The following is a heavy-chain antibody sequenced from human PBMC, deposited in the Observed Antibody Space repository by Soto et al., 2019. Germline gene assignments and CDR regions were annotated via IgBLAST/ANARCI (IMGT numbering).Heavy chain of an antibody. CDR3: TTDMPTPHSGTRDV. Sequence: GGSLRLSCAASGFTFSNAWMSWVRQAPGKGLGWVGRIKSKTDGGTTDYAAPVKGRFTISRDDSKNTLYLQMNSLKTEDTAVYYCTTDMPTPHSGTRDVWGQGTTVTVSS. D-gene: IGHD3-10*01. V-gene: IGHV3-15*01. CDR2: IKSKTDGGTT. J-gene: IGHJ6*02. CDR1: GFTFSNAW.